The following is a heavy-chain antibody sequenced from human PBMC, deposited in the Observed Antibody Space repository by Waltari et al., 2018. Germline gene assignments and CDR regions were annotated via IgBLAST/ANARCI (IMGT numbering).Heavy chain of an antibody. J-gene: IGHJ4*02. CDR2: ISGGSSYK. CDR3: ARE. V-gene: IGHV3-21*01. CDR1: GFTFSSYT. Sequence: EVQLVGSGGGLVKPGGSLRLSCAASGFTFSSYTMNWVRQAPGKGLEWVSSISGGSSYKYYADSVKGRFTISRDNVKNSLFLQMNSLRAEDTAVYYCAREWGQGTLVTVSS.